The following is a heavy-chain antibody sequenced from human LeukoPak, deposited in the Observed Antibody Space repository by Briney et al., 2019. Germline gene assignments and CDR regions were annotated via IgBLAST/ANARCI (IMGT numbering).Heavy chain of an antibody. Sequence: KPSETLSLTCAVYGGSFSGYYWSWIRQPPGKGLEWIGEINHSGSTNYNPSLKSRVTISVDTSKNQFSLKLSSVTAADTAVYYCAYSSGYNDYWGQGTLVTVSS. D-gene: IGHD3-22*01. V-gene: IGHV4-34*01. CDR3: AYSSGYNDY. J-gene: IGHJ4*02. CDR1: GGSFSGYY. CDR2: INHSGST.